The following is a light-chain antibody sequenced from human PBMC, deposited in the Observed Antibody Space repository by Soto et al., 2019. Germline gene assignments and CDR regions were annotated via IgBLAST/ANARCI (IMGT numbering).Light chain of an antibody. CDR2: DAS. J-gene: IGKJ1*01. CDR3: QQRSIWPPWT. V-gene: IGKV3-11*01. Sequence: EIVLTQSPATLSLSPGERTSLTCRASQSFIKCLSWYQHKPGQAPRLLIYDASVRATGVPARFSGSGSGTDFSLTISSLEPEDFAIYYCQQRSIWPPWTFGQGTKVDI. CDR1: QSFIKC.